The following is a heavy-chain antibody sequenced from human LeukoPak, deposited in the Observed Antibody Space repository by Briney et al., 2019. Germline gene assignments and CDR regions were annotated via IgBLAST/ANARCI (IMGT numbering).Heavy chain of an antibody. Sequence: PGGSLRLSCAASGFTFSRYNINWVRQAPGKGLEWVSSISSTGSYIYYADSVKGRFTISRDNDKNSLYLKMSSLRAEDTAVYYCARDAWSCSGGTCRRDGFDIWGQGTMVTVSS. CDR1: GFTFSRYN. J-gene: IGHJ3*02. CDR2: ISSTGSYI. D-gene: IGHD2-15*01. CDR3: ARDAWSCSGGTCRRDGFDI. V-gene: IGHV3-21*01.